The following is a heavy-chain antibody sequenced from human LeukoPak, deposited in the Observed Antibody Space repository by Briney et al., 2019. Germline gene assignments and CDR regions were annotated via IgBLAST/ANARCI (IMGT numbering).Heavy chain of an antibody. V-gene: IGHV1-46*01. CDR2: INPSGGST. D-gene: IGHD6-13*01. J-gene: IGHJ4*02. CDR1: GYTFTSYY. CDR3: ARIRYSSSWYGDNDY. Sequence: ASVKVSCKASGYTFTSYYMHWVRQAPGQGLEWMGIINPSGGSTSYAQKFQGRVTMTRDTSTSTVHMELSSLRSEDTAVYYCARIRYSSSWYGDNDYWGQGTLVTVSS.